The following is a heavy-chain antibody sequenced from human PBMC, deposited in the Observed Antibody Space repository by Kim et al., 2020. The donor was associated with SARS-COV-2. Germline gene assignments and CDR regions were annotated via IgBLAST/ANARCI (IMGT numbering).Heavy chain of an antibody. CDR1: RFTFNTYW. Sequence: GGSLRLSCAASRFTFNTYWMSWVRQAPGKGLEWVASINHDESEKYYVDSVKGRFTISRDNTKNSLYLQMNSLRVEDTAVYYCARARIASLWGRGLLVTVS. CDR2: INHDESEK. V-gene: IGHV3-7*01. J-gene: IGHJ2*01. D-gene: IGHD2-21*01. CDR3: ARARIASL.